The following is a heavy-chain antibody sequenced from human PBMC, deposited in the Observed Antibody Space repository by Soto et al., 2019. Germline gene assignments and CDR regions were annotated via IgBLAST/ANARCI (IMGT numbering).Heavy chain of an antibody. V-gene: IGHV1-46*01. CDR2: INPSGGST. J-gene: IGHJ4*02. CDR3: ARGQDYHSSIRSHLDY. CDR1: GGTFTSYY. D-gene: IGHD3-22*01. Sequence: ASVKVSCKASGGTFTSYYMHWVRQAPGQGLEWMGIINPSGGSTSYAQKFQGRVTMTRDTSTSTVYMELSSLRSEDTAVYYCARGQDYHSSIRSHLDYWGQGTLVTVSS.